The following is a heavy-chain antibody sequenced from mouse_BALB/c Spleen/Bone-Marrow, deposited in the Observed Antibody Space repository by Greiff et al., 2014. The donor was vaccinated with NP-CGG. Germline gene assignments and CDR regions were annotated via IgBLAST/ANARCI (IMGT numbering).Heavy chain of an antibody. Sequence: EVQREESGGGLVQPGGSRKLSCAASGFTFSYFGMHWVRQAPEKGLEWVAYISSGSSIIYYADTVKGRFTISRDNPKNTLFLQMTSLRSEYSAMYYCARERTSFDYWGQGTTLTVSS. CDR3: ARERTSFDY. J-gene: IGHJ2*01. CDR2: ISSGSSII. V-gene: IGHV5-17*02. D-gene: IGHD2-13*01. CDR1: GFTFSYFG.